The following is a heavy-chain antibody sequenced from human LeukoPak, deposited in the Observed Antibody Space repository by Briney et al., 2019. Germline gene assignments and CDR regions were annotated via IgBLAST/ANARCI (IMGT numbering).Heavy chain of an antibody. CDR2: ISSRGGST. D-gene: IGHD3-9*01. CDR3: ATGKRRYSN. V-gene: IGHV3-11*01. Sequence: GGSLGLFCAASGFTFSDCYMSWIRQAPGKGLEWLSYISSRGGSTYYAVSVKGRFTISRDNANNSLYLQMNSRRADDTAIYYCATGKRRYSNWGQGTLVTVSS. J-gene: IGHJ4*02. CDR1: GFTFSDCY.